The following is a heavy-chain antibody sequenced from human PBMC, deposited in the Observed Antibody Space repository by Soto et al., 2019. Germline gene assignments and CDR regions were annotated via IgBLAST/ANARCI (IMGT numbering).Heavy chain of an antibody. Sequence: QVPLVQSGAEVKKPGASVKVACKASGYTFTSSDINWVRQAPGQGLEWMGWMNPNSGNTGYAQKFQGRVTMTRNTSIRTAYMELSSLRSDDTAVYYCARGTLRWYFDLWGRGTLVTVFS. CDR3: ARGTLRWYFDL. V-gene: IGHV1-8*01. CDR1: GYTFTSSD. J-gene: IGHJ2*01. CDR2: MNPNSGNT.